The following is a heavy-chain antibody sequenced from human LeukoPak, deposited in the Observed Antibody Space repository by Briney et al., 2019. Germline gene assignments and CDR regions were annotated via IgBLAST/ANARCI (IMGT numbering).Heavy chain of an antibody. CDR2: FGGSGGTI. CDR3: AKSDCGGDCHLLDY. D-gene: IGHD2-21*02. Sequence: GGSLRLSCAASGFTFSSYAMSWVRQAPGKGLEWVSHFGGSGGTIYYADSVKGRFTISRDNSKNTLYLQMSSLGAEDTAVYYCAKSDCGGDCHLLDYWGQGTLVTVSS. V-gene: IGHV3-23*01. J-gene: IGHJ4*02. CDR1: GFTFSSYA.